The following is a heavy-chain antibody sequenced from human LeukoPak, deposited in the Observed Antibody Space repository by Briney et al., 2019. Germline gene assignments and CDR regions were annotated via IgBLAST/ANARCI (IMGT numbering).Heavy chain of an antibody. CDR3: ARDSRYGSGSYLAFDI. V-gene: IGHV3-7*01. D-gene: IGHD3-10*01. Sequence: GGSLRLSCAASGFTFSSYWMSWVRQARGKGREGVGNIKQDGSEKYCVGSVKVQLTISRDNAKHSLYLQMNSLRAEDTAVYYCARDSRYGSGSYLAFDIWGQGTVVTVSS. CDR2: IKQDGSEK. CDR1: GFTFSSYW. J-gene: IGHJ3*02.